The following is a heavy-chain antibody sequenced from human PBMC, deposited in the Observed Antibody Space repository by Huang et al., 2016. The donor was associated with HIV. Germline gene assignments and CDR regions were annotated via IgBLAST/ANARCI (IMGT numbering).Heavy chain of an antibody. Sequence: QPRLQESGPGLVKPSETLSLTCTVSGVSVTRSPWYWVWVRQSPGKGRGWIASINYDGRTYDKSALKSRLTTSLDTSKNQLYLKLTSVTAADTAVYFCARDIAIFGEPLDSWGQGTAVTVSS. J-gene: IGHJ4*02. CDR1: GVSVTRSPWY. D-gene: IGHD3-3*01. CDR3: ARDIAIFGEPLDS. V-gene: IGHV4-39*01. CDR2: INYDGRT.